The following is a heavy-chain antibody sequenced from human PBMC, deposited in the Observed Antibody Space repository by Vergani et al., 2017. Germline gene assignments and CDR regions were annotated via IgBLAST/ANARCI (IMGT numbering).Heavy chain of an antibody. CDR2: IYSSGST. CDR3: ARDLPVVVPAALGGMDV. J-gene: IGHJ6*02. D-gene: IGHD2-2*01. CDR1: GFTISSNY. Sequence: EVRLVETGGGLIQPGGSLRLSCAASGFTISSNYMSWVRQAPEKGLEWVSFIYSSGSTYFADSAKGQFTISRDNSKNTLYLQMNSLRAEDTAVYYCARDLPVVVPAALGGMDVWGQGTTVTVSS. V-gene: IGHV3-53*02.